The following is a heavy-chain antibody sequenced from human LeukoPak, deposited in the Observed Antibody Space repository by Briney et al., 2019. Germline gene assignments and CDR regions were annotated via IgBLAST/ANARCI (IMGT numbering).Heavy chain of an antibody. CDR1: GFTVSSNY. D-gene: IGHD6-19*01. CDR2: IYSGGST. Sequence: GGSLRLSCAASGFTVSSNYMSWVRQAPGKGLRWVSVIYSGGSTYYADSVKGRFTISRDNSKNTLYLQMNSLRAEDTAVYYCARHSSQHGVFDYWGQGTLVTVSS. J-gene: IGHJ4*02. V-gene: IGHV3-53*01. CDR3: ARHSSQHGVFDY.